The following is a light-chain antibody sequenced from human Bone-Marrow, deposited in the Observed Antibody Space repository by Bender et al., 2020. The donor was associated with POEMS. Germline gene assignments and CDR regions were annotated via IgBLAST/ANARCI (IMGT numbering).Light chain of an antibody. CDR3: SSYASAKVL. Sequence: QSALTQPASVSGSPGQSITISCTGTSSDVGGYNYVSWYQQHPGKAPKLMVYEVSKRPSGVPDRFSGSKSGNTASLTVSGLQAEDEADYYCSSYASAKVLFGGGTKLTVL. CDR1: SSDVGGYNY. CDR2: EVS. J-gene: IGLJ2*01. V-gene: IGLV2-14*01.